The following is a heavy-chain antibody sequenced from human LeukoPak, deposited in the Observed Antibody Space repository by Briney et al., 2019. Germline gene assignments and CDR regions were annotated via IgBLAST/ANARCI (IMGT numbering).Heavy chain of an antibody. CDR3: ARAGGDYLLDALDI. V-gene: IGHV3-30*04. CDR1: GFTFSSYA. D-gene: IGHD4-17*01. J-gene: IGHJ3*02. Sequence: HPGGSLRLPCAASGFTFSSYAMNWVRQAPGKGLEWVAVISYDGSNKYYADSVKGRFTISRDNSKNTLYLQMNSLRAEDTAVYYCARAGGDYLLDALDIWGQGTMVTVSS. CDR2: ISYDGSNK.